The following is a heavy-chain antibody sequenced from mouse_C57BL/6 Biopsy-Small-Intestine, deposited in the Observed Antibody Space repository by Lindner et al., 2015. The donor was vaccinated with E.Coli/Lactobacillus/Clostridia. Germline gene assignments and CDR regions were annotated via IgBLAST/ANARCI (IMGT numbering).Heavy chain of an antibody. CDR2: IYYSGTI. Sequence: VQLQESGPGLVKPSQTVFLTCTVTGISITTGNYRWSWIRQFPGNKLEWIGYIYYSGTITYNPSHTSRTTITRDTPKNQFFLEMNSLTAEDTATYYCARDKSDYDGRAFDYWGQGTTLTVSS. CDR1: GISITTGNYR. CDR3: ARDKSDYDGRAFDY. D-gene: IGHD2-4*01. J-gene: IGHJ2*01. V-gene: IGHV3-5*01.